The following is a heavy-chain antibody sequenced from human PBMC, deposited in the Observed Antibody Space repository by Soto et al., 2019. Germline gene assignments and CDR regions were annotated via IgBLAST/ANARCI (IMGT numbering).Heavy chain of an antibody. D-gene: IGHD2-2*01. Sequence: ASVKVSWKVAGYALTELSMHWVRQAPGKGLEWMGGFDPEDGETIYAQKFQGRVTMTEDTSTDTAYMELSSLRSEDTAVYYCATASRDRYCSSTSCVNWFDPWGQGTLVTVSS. CDR1: GYALTELS. CDR3: ATASRDRYCSSTSCVNWFDP. V-gene: IGHV1-24*01. CDR2: FDPEDGET. J-gene: IGHJ5*02.